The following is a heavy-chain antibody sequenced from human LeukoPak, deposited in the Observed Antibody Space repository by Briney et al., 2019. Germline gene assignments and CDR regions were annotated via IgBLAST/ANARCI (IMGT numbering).Heavy chain of an antibody. Sequence: SETLSLTCAVYGGSFSGYYWSWIRQPPGKGLEWIGEINHSGSTNYNPSLKSRVTISVDTSKNQFSLKLSSVTAADTAVYYRARGGPLEYSSSKPFYYCYYGMDVWGQGTTVTVSS. CDR2: INHSGST. J-gene: IGHJ6*02. V-gene: IGHV4-34*01. CDR1: GGSFSGYY. D-gene: IGHD6-13*01. CDR3: ARGGPLEYSSSKPFYYCYYGMDV.